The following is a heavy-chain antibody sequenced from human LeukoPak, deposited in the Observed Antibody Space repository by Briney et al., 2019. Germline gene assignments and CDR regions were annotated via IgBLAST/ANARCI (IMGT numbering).Heavy chain of an antibody. CDR1: GYSISSGYY. Sequence: SETLSLTCTVSGYSISSGYYWGWMRQPPGKGLEWIGSIYHSGSTYYNPSLKSRVTISVDTSKNQFSLKLSSVTAADTAVYYCARALGRDGYNGGKGNFDYWGQGTLVTVSS. CDR3: ARALGRDGYNGGKGNFDY. J-gene: IGHJ4*02. D-gene: IGHD5-24*01. V-gene: IGHV4-38-2*02. CDR2: IYHSGST.